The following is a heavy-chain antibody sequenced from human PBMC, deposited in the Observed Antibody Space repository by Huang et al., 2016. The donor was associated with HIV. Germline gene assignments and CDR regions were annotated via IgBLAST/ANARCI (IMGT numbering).Heavy chain of an antibody. J-gene: IGHJ4*02. CDR3: ARTRGHYYETSGYVY. D-gene: IGHD3-22*01. CDR1: GGVFSAYA. CDR2: IIPLFGTP. V-gene: IGHV1-69*13. Sequence: QVQLVQSGAEVKKPGSSVKVSCKASGGVFSAYARSWVRQAPGQGLEWMGGIIPLFGTPNYAQKVQGRVTIIADESTKTTDMELSRLRSEDTAVYYCARTRGHYYETSGYVYWGQGTLVTVSS.